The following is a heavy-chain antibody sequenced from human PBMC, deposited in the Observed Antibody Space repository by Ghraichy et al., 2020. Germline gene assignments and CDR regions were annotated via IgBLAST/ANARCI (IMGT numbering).Heavy chain of an antibody. D-gene: IGHD3-22*01. J-gene: IGHJ4*02. Sequence: GGSLRLSCAASGFTFSSYWMHWVRQAPGKGLVWVSRINSDGSSTSYADSVKGRFTISRDNAKNTLYLQMNSLRAEDTAVYYCARVNYYDSSGYRKGAFDYWGQGTLVTVSS. CDR3: ARVNYYDSSGYRKGAFDY. CDR2: INSDGSST. CDR1: GFTFSSYW. V-gene: IGHV3-74*01.